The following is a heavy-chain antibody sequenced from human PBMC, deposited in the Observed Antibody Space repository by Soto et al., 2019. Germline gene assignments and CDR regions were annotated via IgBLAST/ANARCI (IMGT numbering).Heavy chain of an antibody. D-gene: IGHD2-15*01. CDR1: GGSFSGFF. CDR3: ARAAVAAGGPFVK. Sequence: PSETLSLTCAVSGGSFSGFFWGWIRQPPGKGLEWIGEVNHGGSTNYNPSLKSRVTISSDTSKNHFSLTLRSVTAADTAVYYCARAAVAAGGPFVKWGQGALVTVSS. V-gene: IGHV4-34*01. J-gene: IGHJ4*02. CDR2: VNHGGST.